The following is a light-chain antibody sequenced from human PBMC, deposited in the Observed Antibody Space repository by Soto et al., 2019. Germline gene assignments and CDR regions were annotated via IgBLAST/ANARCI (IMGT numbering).Light chain of an antibody. CDR3: QSYDSRLDSSGWV. Sequence: QSVLTQPPSVSGAPGQRVTISCTGSSSNIGAGYDVHWYQQLPGTAPKVLIYGNTNRPSGVPDRFSGSKSGTSASLAITGLQAEDEADYYCQSYDSRLDSSGWVFGGGTQLTVL. CDR1: SSNIGAGYD. CDR2: GNT. J-gene: IGLJ3*02. V-gene: IGLV1-40*01.